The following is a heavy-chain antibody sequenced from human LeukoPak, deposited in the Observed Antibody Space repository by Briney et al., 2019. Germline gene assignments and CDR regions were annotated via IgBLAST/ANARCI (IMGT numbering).Heavy chain of an antibody. V-gene: IGHV3-48*03. CDR3: ARDGLGYCSGGSCDPLDY. CDR1: GFTFSSYE. D-gene: IGHD2-15*01. Sequence: GGSLRLSCAASGFTFSSYEMNWVRQAPGKGLEWVSYISSSGSTIYYADSVKGRFTISRDNAKNSLYLQMNSLRAEDTAVYYCARDGLGYCSGGSCDPLDYWGQGTLVTVSS. CDR2: ISSSGSTI. J-gene: IGHJ4*02.